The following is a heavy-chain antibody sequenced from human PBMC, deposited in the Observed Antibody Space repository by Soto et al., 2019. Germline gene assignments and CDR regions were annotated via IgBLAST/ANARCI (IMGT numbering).Heavy chain of an antibody. CDR1: GFTFKFYG. V-gene: IGHV3-30*03. J-gene: IGHJ3*01. CDR2: ISYDGSDK. CDR3: SWQSRPNHDVFNV. Sequence: GGSLRLSCDASGFTFKFYGMHWVRQAPGKGLEWVAVISYDGSDKYYADSVKGRFSISRVDSENTVFLQMNGLKTEDTGMYYCSWQSRPNHDVFNVWGQGTMVTVSS. D-gene: IGHD1-1*01.